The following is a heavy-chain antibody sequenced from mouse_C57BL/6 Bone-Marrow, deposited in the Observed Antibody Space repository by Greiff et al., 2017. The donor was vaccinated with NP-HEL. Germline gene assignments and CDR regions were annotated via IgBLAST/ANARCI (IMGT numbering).Heavy chain of an antibody. Sequence: QVQLQQPGTELVKPGASVKLSCKASGYTFTSYWMHWVKQRPGQGLEWIGNINPSNGGTNYNEKFKSKATLTVDKSSSTAYMQLSSLTSEDSAVYYCARGLLIYYYGSSPYYYAMDYWGQGTSVTVSS. CDR3: ARGLLIYYYGSSPYYYAMDY. J-gene: IGHJ4*01. CDR2: INPSNGGT. CDR1: GYTFTSYW. V-gene: IGHV1-53*01. D-gene: IGHD1-1*01.